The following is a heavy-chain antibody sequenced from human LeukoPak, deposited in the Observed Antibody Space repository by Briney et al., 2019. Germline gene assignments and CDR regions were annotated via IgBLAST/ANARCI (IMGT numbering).Heavy chain of an antibody. CDR1: GFTFSYFW. V-gene: IGHV3-74*01. D-gene: IGHD4-17*01. J-gene: IGHJ4*02. CDR2: INTDGSYS. CDR3: ARDFDGPRASDY. Sequence: GESLRLSCAASGFTFSYFWMHWFRQTPGKGLVWVSCINTDGSYSTYADSVKGRFTISRDNVRNTLYLQMNSLRAEDSAVYYCARDFDGPRASDYWGQGISVTVSS.